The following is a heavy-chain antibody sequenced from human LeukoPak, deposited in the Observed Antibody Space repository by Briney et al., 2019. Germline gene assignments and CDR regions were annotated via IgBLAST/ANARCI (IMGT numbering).Heavy chain of an antibody. V-gene: IGHV3-7*01. Sequence: GGSLRLSCEASGFTFSSYWMSWVRQAPGKGLEWVANIKQDGSEKSYVDSVEGRFTISRDNAKNSLYLQMNSLRAEDTAVYYCAREGLDILVVVAATDAFDFWGQGKMVTVSS. CDR3: AREGLDILVVVAATDAFDF. CDR1: GFTFSSYW. J-gene: IGHJ3*01. D-gene: IGHD2-15*01. CDR2: IKQDGSEK.